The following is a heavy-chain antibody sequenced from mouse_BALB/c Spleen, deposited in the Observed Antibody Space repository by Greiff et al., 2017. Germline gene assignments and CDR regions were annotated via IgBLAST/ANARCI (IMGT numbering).Heavy chain of an antibody. CDR2: ILPGSGST. J-gene: IGHJ4*01. Sequence: QVQLKESGAELMKPGASVKISCKATGYTFSSYWIEWVKQRPGHGLEWIGEILPGSGSTNYNEKFKGKATFTADTSSNTAYMQLSSLTSEDSAVYYCARGALSYDYDGENYAMDYWGQGTSVTVSS. CDR1: GYTFSSYW. V-gene: IGHV1-9*01. D-gene: IGHD2-4*01. CDR3: ARGALSYDYDGENYAMDY.